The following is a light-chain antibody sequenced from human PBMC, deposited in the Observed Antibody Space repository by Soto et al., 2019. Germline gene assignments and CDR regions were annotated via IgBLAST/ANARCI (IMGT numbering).Light chain of an antibody. CDR3: LLSCSGTRV. J-gene: IGLJ2*01. V-gene: IGLV7-46*01. Sequence: QAVVTQEPSLTVSPGGTVTLTCGSSTGAVTSSLFPYWFQQKPGQAPRTLIYDTGNKHSWTPVRFSGSLLGDKAALTLSGAQPEDEADYYCLLSCSGTRVFGGGTKLTVL. CDR2: DTG. CDR1: TGAVTSSLF.